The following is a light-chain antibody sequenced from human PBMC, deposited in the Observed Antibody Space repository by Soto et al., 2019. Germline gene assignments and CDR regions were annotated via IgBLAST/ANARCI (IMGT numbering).Light chain of an antibody. CDR3: QQSYSTPLT. CDR1: QSISSY. Sequence: DIQMTQSPSSLSASVGDRVTITCRASQSISSYLNWYQQKPEKAPKLLIYAASSLQSGVPSRFSGSGSGTDFTLTISSLQPEDFATYYCQQSYSTPLTFGGGTQVDI. J-gene: IGKJ4*01. CDR2: AAS. V-gene: IGKV1-39*01.